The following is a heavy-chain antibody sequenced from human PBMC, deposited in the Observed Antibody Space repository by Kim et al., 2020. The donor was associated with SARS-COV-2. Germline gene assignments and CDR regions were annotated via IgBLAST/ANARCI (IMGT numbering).Heavy chain of an antibody. J-gene: IGHJ6*02. CDR2: ISSSSSYI. CDR1: GLTFSSYS. CDR3: ASWRKHSSGYYIDYYYYYGMDV. V-gene: IGHV3-21*01. D-gene: IGHD3-22*01. Sequence: GGSLRLSCAASGLTFSSYSMNWVRQAPGKGLEWVSSISSSSSYIYYADSVKGRFTISRDNAKNSLYLQMNSLRAEDTAVYYCASWRKHSSGYYIDYYYYYGMDVWGQGTTVTVSS.